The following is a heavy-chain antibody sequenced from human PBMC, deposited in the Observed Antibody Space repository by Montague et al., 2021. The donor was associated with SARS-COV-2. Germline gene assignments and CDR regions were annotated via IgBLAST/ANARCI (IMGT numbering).Heavy chain of an antibody. D-gene: IGHD7-27*01. Sequence: SLRLSCAASGFIFSSYSMTWVRQAPGKGLEWVSYISSSSGNIYYADSVKGRFTISRDNDKNSLYLQMNSLRDEDTAVYYCARDLPPSVWGTDAFDIWGQGTMVTVSS. CDR3: ARDLPPSVWGTDAFDI. V-gene: IGHV3-48*02. CDR1: GFIFSSYS. CDR2: ISSSSGNI. J-gene: IGHJ3*02.